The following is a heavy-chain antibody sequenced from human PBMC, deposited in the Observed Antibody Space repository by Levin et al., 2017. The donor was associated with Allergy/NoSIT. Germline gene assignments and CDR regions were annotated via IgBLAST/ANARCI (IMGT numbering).Heavy chain of an antibody. CDR2: ISWNSGNI. CDR1: GFTFDDYA. CDR3: AKGADSSGSANVFDI. V-gene: IGHV3-9*01. J-gene: IGHJ3*02. Sequence: SCAASGFTFDDYAMHWVRQAPGKGLEWVSGISWNSGNIGYADSVKGRFTISRDSAKNSLYLQMNSLRAEDTALYYCAKGADSSGSANVFDIWGQGTMVTVSS. D-gene: IGHD3-22*01.